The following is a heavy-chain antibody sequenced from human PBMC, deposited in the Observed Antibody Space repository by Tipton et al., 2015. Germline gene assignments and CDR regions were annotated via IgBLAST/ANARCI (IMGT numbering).Heavy chain of an antibody. Sequence: TLSLTCGVFGDSFSGYLWSWIRQPPGKGLEWIGEINHSGTTYYNPSLKSRVTISVDTSKNQFSLKLSSVTAADTAVYYCARDKERWLQYWAFDIWGQGTMVTVSS. CDR1: GDSFSGYL. CDR3: ARDKERWLQYWAFDI. CDR2: INHSGTT. J-gene: IGHJ3*02. D-gene: IGHD5-24*01. V-gene: IGHV4-34*01.